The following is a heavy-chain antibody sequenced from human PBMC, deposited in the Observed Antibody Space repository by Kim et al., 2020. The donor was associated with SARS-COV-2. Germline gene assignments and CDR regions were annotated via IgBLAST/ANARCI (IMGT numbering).Heavy chain of an antibody. J-gene: IGHJ3*02. CDR3: ARDRGGGPTIFDI. Sequence: GGSLRLSCAASGFTFSSYWMHWVRQAPGKGLVWVSRINSDGSITSYADSVKGRFTISRDNAKNTLYLQMNSLRAEDTAVYYCARDRGGGPTIFDIWGQGTMVTVSS. CDR2: INSDGSIT. CDR1: GFTFSSYW. D-gene: IGHD2-15*01. V-gene: IGHV3-74*01.